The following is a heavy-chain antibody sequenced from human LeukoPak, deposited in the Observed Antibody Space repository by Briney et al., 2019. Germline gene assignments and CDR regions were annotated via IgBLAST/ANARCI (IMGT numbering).Heavy chain of an antibody. D-gene: IGHD2-15*01. CDR3: ARWGCSGGSCYGYFDY. J-gene: IGHJ4*02. CDR2: INPRGGST. Sequence: ASVKVSCKASGYTFTSYYMHWVRQAPGQGLEWMGIINPRGGSTSYAQKFQGRVTMTRDTSTSTVYMELSSLRSEDTAVYYCARWGCSGGSCYGYFDYWGQGTLVTVSS. CDR1: GYTFTSYY. V-gene: IGHV1-46*01.